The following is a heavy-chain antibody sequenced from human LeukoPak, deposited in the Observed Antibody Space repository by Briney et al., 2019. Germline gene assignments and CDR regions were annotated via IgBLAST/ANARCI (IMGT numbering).Heavy chain of an antibody. CDR2: INSDGSST. D-gene: IGHD3-9*01. CDR3: ARVNYDILTGYKWFDP. J-gene: IGHJ5*02. Sequence: PGGSLRLSCAASGFTFSSYWMHWVRQAPGKGLVWVSRINSDGSSTSYADSVKGRFTISRDNAKNTLYLQMNSLRAEDTAVYYCARVNYDILTGYKWFDPWGQGTLVNVSS. CDR1: GFTFSSYW. V-gene: IGHV3-74*01.